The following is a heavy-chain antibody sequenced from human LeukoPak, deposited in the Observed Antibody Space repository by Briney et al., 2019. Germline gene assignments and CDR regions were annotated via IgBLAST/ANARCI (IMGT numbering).Heavy chain of an antibody. CDR2: IRYDGTNK. CDR1: GFTFSSYG. J-gene: IGHJ4*02. D-gene: IGHD2-2*01. Sequence: GGSLRLSCAASGFTFSSYGMHWVRQAPGKGLEWVAFIRYDGTNKYSTDPVKGRFTISRDNSKNTLYLQMNSLRAEDTAVYYCAKDHIVVVPAATQRGGGFDYWGQGTLVTVSS. CDR3: AKDHIVVVPAATQRGGGFDY. V-gene: IGHV3-30*02.